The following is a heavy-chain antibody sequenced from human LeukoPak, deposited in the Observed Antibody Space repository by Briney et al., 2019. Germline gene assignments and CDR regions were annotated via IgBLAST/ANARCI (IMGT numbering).Heavy chain of an antibody. CDR1: GFTFSASN. V-gene: IGHV3-23*01. J-gene: IGHJ4*02. CDR3: ATPCGGDCEFDY. Sequence: GGSLRLPCEVSGFTFSASNMNWVRQAPGKGLEWVSAISGSGGSTYYADSVKGRFTISRDNSKNTLYLRMNSLRAEDTAVYYCATPCGGDCEFDYWGQGTLVTVSS. D-gene: IGHD2-21*02. CDR2: ISGSGGST.